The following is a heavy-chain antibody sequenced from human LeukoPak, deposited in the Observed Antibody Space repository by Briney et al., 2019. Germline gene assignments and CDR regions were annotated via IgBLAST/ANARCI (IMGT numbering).Heavy chain of an antibody. D-gene: IGHD3-10*01. Sequence: SETLSLTCTVSGGSISSSSYYWGWIRQPPGKGLEWIGSIYYSGSTNYNPSLKSRVTISVDTSKNQFSLKLSSVTAADTAVYYCASFSYYGSGPDYWGQGTLVTVST. CDR2: IYYSGST. J-gene: IGHJ4*02. CDR1: GGSISSSSYY. V-gene: IGHV4-39*07. CDR3: ASFSYYGSGPDY.